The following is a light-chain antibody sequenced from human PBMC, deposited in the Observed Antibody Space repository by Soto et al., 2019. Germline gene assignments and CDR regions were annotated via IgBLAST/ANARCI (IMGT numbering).Light chain of an antibody. CDR1: SSDVGSYNR. Sequence: ALTQPPSVSGSPGQSVTISCTGTSSDVGSYNRVSWYQQPPGTAPKLMIYEVSNRPSGVPDRFSGSKSGNTASLTISGLQAEDEADYYCSLYTSSSTFVFGTGTKVTVL. CDR2: EVS. CDR3: SLYTSSSTFV. J-gene: IGLJ1*01. V-gene: IGLV2-18*01.